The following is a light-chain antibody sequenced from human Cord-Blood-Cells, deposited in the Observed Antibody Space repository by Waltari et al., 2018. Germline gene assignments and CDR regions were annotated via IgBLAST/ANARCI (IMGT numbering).Light chain of an antibody. V-gene: IGKV1-39*01. Sequence: DIQMTQPPSSLSASVGDRVTITCRASQSISSYLNWYQQKPGKDSKLLIYDASSLQSGVPSRFSGSGSWTDFTLNISNLQPEDFATYYCQQSYSTPYTFGQGTKLEIK. CDR2: DAS. CDR3: QQSYSTPYT. CDR1: QSISSY. J-gene: IGKJ2*01.